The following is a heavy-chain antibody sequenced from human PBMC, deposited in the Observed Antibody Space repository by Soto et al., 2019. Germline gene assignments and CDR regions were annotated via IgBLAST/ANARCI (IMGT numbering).Heavy chain of an antibody. D-gene: IGHD3-3*01. Sequence: PGGPVKLFCAASGVTFSSSWMPGVCQAPGKGLVWVSRINGDGSSTTHADSVRGRFTISRDNTKDTLYLQMNSLRAEDTAVYYCTRDAYYDFWSGYSAYYYYYMDVWGKGTTVTVSS. J-gene: IGHJ6*03. CDR3: TRDAYYDFWSGYSAYYYYYMDV. CDR2: INGDGSST. V-gene: IGHV3-74*01. CDR1: GVTFSSSW.